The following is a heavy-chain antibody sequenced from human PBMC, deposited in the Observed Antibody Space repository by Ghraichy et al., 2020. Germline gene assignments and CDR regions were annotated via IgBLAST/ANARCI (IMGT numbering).Heavy chain of an antibody. CDR3: ARVPPSRYYYMDV. CDR1: GFTFSSYA. CDR2: ISYDGSNK. Sequence: GGSLRLSCAASGFTFSSYAMHWVRQAPGKGLDWVAVISYDGSNKYYADSVKGRFTISRDNSKNTLYLQMNSLRAEDTAVYYCARVPPSRYYYMDVWGKGTTVTVSS. J-gene: IGHJ6*03. V-gene: IGHV3-30*04.